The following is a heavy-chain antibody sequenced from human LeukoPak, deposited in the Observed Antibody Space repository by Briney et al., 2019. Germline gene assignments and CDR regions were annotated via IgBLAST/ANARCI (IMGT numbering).Heavy chain of an antibody. CDR1: GFTFSSYG. Sequence: GRPLRLSCAASGFTFSSYGMHWVRQAPGKGLEWVAVISYDGSNKYYADSVKGRFTISRDNSKNTLYLQMNSLRAEDTAVYYCAKDYSVVAITLIDYWGQGTLVTVSS. V-gene: IGHV3-30*18. J-gene: IGHJ4*02. CDR2: ISYDGSNK. D-gene: IGHD3-22*01. CDR3: AKDYSVVAITLIDY.